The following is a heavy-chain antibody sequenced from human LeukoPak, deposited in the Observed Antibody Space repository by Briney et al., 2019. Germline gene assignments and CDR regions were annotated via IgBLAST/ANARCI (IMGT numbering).Heavy chain of an antibody. CDR2: INPNSGGT. V-gene: IGHV1-2*02. CDR3: ARDKRAAAGQEAFDY. D-gene: IGHD6-13*01. CDR1: AYTFTGYY. J-gene: IGHJ4*02. Sequence: SVTVSCKASAYTFTGYYMHWVRQAPGQGLEWMGWINPNSGGTNYAQKFQGRVTMTRDTSISTAYMELSRPRSDDTAVYYCARDKRAAAGQEAFDYWGQGTLVTVSS.